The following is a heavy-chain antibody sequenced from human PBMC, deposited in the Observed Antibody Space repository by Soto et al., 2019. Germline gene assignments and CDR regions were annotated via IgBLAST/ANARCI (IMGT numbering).Heavy chain of an antibody. Sequence: QVQLVQSGAEVKKPGSSVKVSCKASGGTFSSYAISWVRQAPGQGLEWMGGIIPIFGTANYAQKFQGRVTITADESTRTAYMELSSLRSEDKAVYYCATAAVPFGGFDYWGQGTLVTVSS. CDR3: ATAAVPFGGFDY. D-gene: IGHD3-10*01. CDR2: IIPIFGTA. J-gene: IGHJ4*02. CDR1: GGTFSSYA. V-gene: IGHV1-69*01.